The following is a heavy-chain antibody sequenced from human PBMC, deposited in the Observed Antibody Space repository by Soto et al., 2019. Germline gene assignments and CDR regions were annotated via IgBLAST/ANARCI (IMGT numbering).Heavy chain of an antibody. CDR3: ARIGGGGDMDY. Sequence: QVQLQESGPGLVKPSDTLSLTCAVSGYSISSSNWWGWIRQPPGKGLELIGYIYYSGRTYYNPSLKSRVTVSVDTSKNQCSLKLRSVTAVDTAVYYCARIGGGGDMDYWGQGTLVTVSS. J-gene: IGHJ4*02. V-gene: IGHV4-28*01. CDR2: IYYSGRT. CDR1: GYSISSSNW. D-gene: IGHD3-16*01.